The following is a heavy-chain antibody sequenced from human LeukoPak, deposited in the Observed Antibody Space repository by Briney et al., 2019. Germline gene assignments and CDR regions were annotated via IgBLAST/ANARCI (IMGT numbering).Heavy chain of an antibody. D-gene: IGHD6-19*01. CDR2: IYTSRST. Sequence: SETLSLTCTVSGGSISSSSYYWGWIRQPPGKGLEWIGRIYTSRSTNYNPSLKSRVTISLDTSKNQFSLRLRSVTAADTAVYYCAREDGRRSGWYSSVAFDIWGQGAMVTVSS. CDR1: GGSISSSSYY. J-gene: IGHJ3*02. CDR3: AREDGRRSGWYSSVAFDI. V-gene: IGHV4-39*07.